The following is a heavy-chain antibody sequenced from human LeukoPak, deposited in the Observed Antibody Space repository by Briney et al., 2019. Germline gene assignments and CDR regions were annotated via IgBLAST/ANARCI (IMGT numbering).Heavy chain of an antibody. J-gene: IGHJ6*03. CDR2: IYPADSDI. D-gene: IGHD2-21*02. V-gene: IGHV5-51*01. Sequence: GESLKISCKGSGYSFISYWIGWVRQMPGKGLEWMGIIYPADSDIRYSPSFRGQVTISADKSISTAYLQWSSLKASDTAMYYCARQSGDYSYYYYMDVWGKGTTVTISS. CDR3: ARQSGDYSYYYYMDV. CDR1: GYSFISYW.